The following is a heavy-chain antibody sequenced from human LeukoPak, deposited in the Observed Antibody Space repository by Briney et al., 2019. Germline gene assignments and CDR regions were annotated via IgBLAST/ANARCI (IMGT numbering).Heavy chain of an antibody. Sequence: PGGSLRLSCAASGFTVSSNYMNWVRQAPGQGLEWVSIIYSGGTTYYADSVKGRFTISRDNSKNTLYLQMNSLRAEDTAVYYCARDRPGGSSLDYWGQGTLVTVSS. J-gene: IGHJ4*02. CDR2: IYSGGTT. CDR1: GFTVSSNY. D-gene: IGHD6-13*01. V-gene: IGHV3-53*01. CDR3: ARDRPGGSSLDY.